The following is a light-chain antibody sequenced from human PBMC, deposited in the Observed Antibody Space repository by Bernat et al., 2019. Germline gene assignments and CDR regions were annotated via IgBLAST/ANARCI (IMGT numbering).Light chain of an antibody. V-gene: IGLV2-14*03. CDR3: SSYTSTSTPYV. CDR2: GVT. J-gene: IGLJ1*01. Sequence: QSALTQPASVSGSPGQSITISCTGTSSDVGVYNYVSWYQQHPGKAPKLMIYGVTDRPSGVSIRFSGSKSGNTASLTISGLQAEDEADYYCSSYTSTSTPYVFGTGTKVTVL. CDR1: SSDVGVYNY.